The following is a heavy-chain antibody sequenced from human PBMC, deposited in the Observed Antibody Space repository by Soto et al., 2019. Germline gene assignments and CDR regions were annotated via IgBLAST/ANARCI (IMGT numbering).Heavy chain of an antibody. CDR2: IYPGDSDT. Sequence: PGESLKISCKGSGYSFTSYWIGWVRQMPGKGLEWMGIIYPGDSDTRYSPSFQGQVTISADKSISTPYLQWSSLKASDTAMYYCARVLEIAAMSRAFDIWGQGTMVTVSS. D-gene: IGHD2-21*01. V-gene: IGHV5-51*01. J-gene: IGHJ3*02. CDR3: ARVLEIAAMSRAFDI. CDR1: GYSFTSYW.